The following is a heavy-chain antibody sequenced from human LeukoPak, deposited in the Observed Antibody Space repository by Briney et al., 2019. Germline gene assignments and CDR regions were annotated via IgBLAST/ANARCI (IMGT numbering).Heavy chain of an antibody. D-gene: IGHD3-16*01. CDR3: ARAGTFMITFGGVPGIDP. J-gene: IGHJ5*02. CDR2: IYPGDSDT. CDR1: GYSFTSYW. Sequence: GESLKISCKGSGYSFTSYWIGWVRQMPGKGLEWMGRIYPGDSDTRYSPSFQGQVTISADKSISTAYLQWSSLKASDTAMYYCARAGTFMITFGGVPGIDPWGQGTLVTVSS. V-gene: IGHV5-51*01.